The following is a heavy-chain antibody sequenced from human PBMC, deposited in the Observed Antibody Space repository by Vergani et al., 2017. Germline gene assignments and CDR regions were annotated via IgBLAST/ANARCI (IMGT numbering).Heavy chain of an antibody. Sequence: EVQLVESGGGLLQPGRSLRLSCAASGFTFDDYAMHWVRQAPGKGLEWVSGISWNSGSIGYADSVKGRFTISRDNAKNSLYLQMNSLRAEDTALYYCARGLILTGYYSPFFDYWGQGTLVTVSS. CDR2: ISWNSGSI. D-gene: IGHD3-9*01. V-gene: IGHV3-9*01. J-gene: IGHJ4*02. CDR1: GFTFDDYA. CDR3: ARGLILTGYYSPFFDY.